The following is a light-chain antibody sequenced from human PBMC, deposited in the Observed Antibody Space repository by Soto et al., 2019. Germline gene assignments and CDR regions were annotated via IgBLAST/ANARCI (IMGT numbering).Light chain of an antibody. CDR1: SSDVGDNY. J-gene: IGLJ1*01. CDR2: EVT. V-gene: IGLV2-8*01. Sequence: QSVLAQPPSASGSPGQSVTISCTGTSSDVGDNYVSWHQQHLGKAPKLIIYEVTLRPSGVPDRFSGSKSGNTASLTVSGLQADDEADYYCSAYAGSNTFVFGTGTKLTVL. CDR3: SAYAGSNTFV.